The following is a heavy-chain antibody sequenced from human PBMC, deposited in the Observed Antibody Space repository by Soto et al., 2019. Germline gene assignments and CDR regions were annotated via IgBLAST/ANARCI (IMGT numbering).Heavy chain of an antibody. D-gene: IGHD1-26*01. CDR2: ISSKANSYTT. Sequence: EVQLVESGGGLVQPGGSQRLSCAASGFTFSDHYMDWVRQAPGKGLEWVGRISSKANSYTTDYAASVKGRFTISRDDSKDSLYLQMNSLKTEDTAIYYCARDSGKGAYYDYWGHGTLATDSS. CDR1: GFTFSDHY. CDR3: ARDSGKGAYYDY. V-gene: IGHV3-72*01. J-gene: IGHJ4*01.